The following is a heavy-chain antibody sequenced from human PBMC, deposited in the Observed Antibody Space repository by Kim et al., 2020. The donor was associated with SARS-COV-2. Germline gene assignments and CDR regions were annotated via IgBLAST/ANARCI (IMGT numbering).Heavy chain of an antibody. CDR3: ARDPPYFTYSSSWYSNYGMDV. CDR2: ISSSSSYI. V-gene: IGHV3-21*01. J-gene: IGHJ6*02. D-gene: IGHD6-13*01. CDR1: GFTFSSYS. Sequence: GGSLRLSCAASGFTFSSYSMNWVRQAPGKGLEWVSSISSSSSYIYYADSVKGRFTISRDNAKNSLYLQMNSLRAEDTAVYYCARDPPYFTYSSSWYSNYGMDVWGQGTTVTVSS.